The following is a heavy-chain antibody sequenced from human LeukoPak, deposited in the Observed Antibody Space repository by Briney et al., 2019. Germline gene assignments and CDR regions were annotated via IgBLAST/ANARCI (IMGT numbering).Heavy chain of an antibody. CDR2: MHHSGST. Sequence: KPSETLSLTCAVYGGSFSGYYWSWISQPPGEGLEWVGEMHHSGSTNYNPSLKRRVTLSVDTSKTQLSLKLSSVTAADTAVYYCARQYIDILTGYHRGELYRYFDLWGRGTLVTVSS. D-gene: IGHD3-9*01. J-gene: IGHJ2*01. V-gene: IGHV4-34*01. CDR3: ARQYIDILTGYHRGELYRYFDL. CDR1: GGSFSGYY.